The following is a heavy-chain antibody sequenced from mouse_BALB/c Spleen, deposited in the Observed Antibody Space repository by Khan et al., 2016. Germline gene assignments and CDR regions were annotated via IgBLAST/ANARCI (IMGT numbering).Heavy chain of an antibody. CDR3: AKLTGTPWDY. D-gene: IGHD4-1*01. Sequence: QIQLVQSGPELKKPGETVKISCKASGYTFTNYGMNWVKQAPGKGLKWMGWINTNTGEPTYAEEFKGRFAFYLETSASTAYLQINNFKNEDTATYFCAKLTGTPWDYWGQGTTLTVSS. CDR1: GYTFTNYG. V-gene: IGHV9-3*02. CDR2: INTNTGEP. J-gene: IGHJ2*01.